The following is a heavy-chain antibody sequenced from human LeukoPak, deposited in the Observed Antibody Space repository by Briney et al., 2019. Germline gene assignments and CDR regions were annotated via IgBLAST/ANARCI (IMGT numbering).Heavy chain of an antibody. D-gene: IGHD1-26*01. Sequence: PGGSLRLSCAASGFTFSTYGMSWVRQAPGKGLEWVSYISSSSSTIYYADSVKGRFTISRDNAKNSLYLQMNSLRAEDTAVYYCARGFTSGSSNLDYWGQGTLVTVSS. CDR1: GFTFSTYG. CDR2: ISSSSSTI. CDR3: ARGFTSGSSNLDY. V-gene: IGHV3-48*01. J-gene: IGHJ4*02.